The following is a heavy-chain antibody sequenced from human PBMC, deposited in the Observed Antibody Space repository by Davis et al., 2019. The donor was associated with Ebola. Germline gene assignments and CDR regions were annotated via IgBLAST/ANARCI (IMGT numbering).Heavy chain of an antibody. V-gene: IGHV3-23*01. CDR3: AKDLHDYGDLGGMDV. Sequence: GESLKISCAASGFIFSSYVMSWVRQAPGKGLEWVSTLGLSADTYYADSVKGRFTISRHNSKNTLHLQMNSLRVEDTAIYYCAKDLHDYGDLGGMDVWGQGTTVTVSS. CDR1: GFIFSSYV. D-gene: IGHD4-17*01. J-gene: IGHJ6*02. CDR2: LGLSADT.